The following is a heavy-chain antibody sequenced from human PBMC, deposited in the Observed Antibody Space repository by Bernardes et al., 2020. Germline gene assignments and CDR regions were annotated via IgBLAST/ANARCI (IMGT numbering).Heavy chain of an antibody. D-gene: IGHD6-13*01. CDR1: GFTFGSYA. J-gene: IGHJ4*02. Sequence: VGSLRLSCAASGFTFGSYAMSWVRQAPGKGLQWVSAISASGGYTYYADSVKGRFTISRDNSKNTLHLQMNSLRAEDTALYYCAKDRFCTSSTCYFDYSGQGTLVTVSS. CDR2: ISASGGYT. CDR3: AKDRFCTSSTCYFDY. V-gene: IGHV3-23*01.